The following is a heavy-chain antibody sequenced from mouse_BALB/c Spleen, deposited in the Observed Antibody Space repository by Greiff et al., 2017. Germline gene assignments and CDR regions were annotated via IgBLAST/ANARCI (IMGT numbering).Heavy chain of an antibody. CDR2: ISSGGSYT. D-gene: IGHD2-3*01. Sequence: EVNVVESGGDLVKPGGSLKLSCAASGFTFSSYGMSWVRQTPDKRLEWVATISSGGSYTYYPDSVKGRFTISRDNAKNTLYLQMSSLKSEDTAMYYCARLDGYFYAMDYWGQGTSVTVSS. CDR1: GFTFSSYG. CDR3: ARLDGYFYAMDY. V-gene: IGHV5-6*01. J-gene: IGHJ4*01.